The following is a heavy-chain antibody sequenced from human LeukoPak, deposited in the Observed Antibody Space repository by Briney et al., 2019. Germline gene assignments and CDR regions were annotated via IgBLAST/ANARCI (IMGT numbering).Heavy chain of an antibody. CDR3: AGRLRSLDY. CDR1: GGSFSGFY. J-gene: IGHJ4*02. Sequence: SETLSLTCAVYGGSFSGFYWSWIRQPPGKGLEWIGEINHSGSTNYNPSLKSRVTIPLDTSKNQFSLKLSSVTAADTAVYYCAGRLRSLDYWGQGTLVTVSS. D-gene: IGHD4-17*01. CDR2: INHSGST. V-gene: IGHV4-34*01.